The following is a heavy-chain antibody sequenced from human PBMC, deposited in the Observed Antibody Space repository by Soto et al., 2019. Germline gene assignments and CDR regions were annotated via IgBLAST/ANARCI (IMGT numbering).Heavy chain of an antibody. D-gene: IGHD3-10*01. J-gene: IGHJ4*02. Sequence: QITLKESGPPLVKPTQTLTLTCTFSGFSLSTSGVGVGWIRQPPGKALEWLALIYWDDDKRYSPSLKSRLTITKDTSKNQVVLTMTNMDPVDTATYYCARDGSGSYSLDYWGQGTLVTVSS. CDR2: IYWDDDK. CDR1: GFSLSTSGVG. V-gene: IGHV2-5*02. CDR3: ARDGSGSYSLDY.